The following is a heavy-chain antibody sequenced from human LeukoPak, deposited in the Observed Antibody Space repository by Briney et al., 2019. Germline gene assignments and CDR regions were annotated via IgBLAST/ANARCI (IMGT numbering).Heavy chain of an antibody. CDR3: AKDRCSNGIGCYYYYMDV. J-gene: IGHJ6*03. Sequence: GGSLRLSCAASEFTFSSYGMHWVRQAPGKGLEWVAYIQNDGSNEQYADPVKGRFSISRDSSKNILYLQMNSLRAEDTAVYYCAKDRCSNGIGCYYYYMDVWGKGTTVTISS. D-gene: IGHD2-8*01. V-gene: IGHV3-30*02. CDR1: EFTFSSYG. CDR2: IQNDGSNE.